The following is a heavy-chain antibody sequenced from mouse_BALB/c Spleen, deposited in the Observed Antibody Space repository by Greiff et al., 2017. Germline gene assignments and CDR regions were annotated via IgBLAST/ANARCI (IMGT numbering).Heavy chain of an antibody. CDR2: IDPENGDT. J-gene: IGHJ3*01. CDR1: GFNIKDYY. D-gene: IGHD3-3*01. CDR3: SACTGAGAAWFAY. V-gene: IGHV14-4*02. Sequence: EVKLMESGAELVRPGASVKLSCTASGFNIKDYYMHWVKQRPEQGLEWIGWIDPENGDTEYATKFQGKATMTADTSSNTAYLQLSSLTSEDTAVYYCSACTGAGAAWFAYWGQGTLVTVSA.